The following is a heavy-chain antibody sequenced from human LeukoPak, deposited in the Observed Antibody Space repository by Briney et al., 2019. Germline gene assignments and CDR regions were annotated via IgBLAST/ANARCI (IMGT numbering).Heavy chain of an antibody. CDR3: ARALPDEEDIVLKY. CDR1: GDSVSSNSAA. V-gene: IGHV6-1*01. D-gene: IGHD2-15*01. J-gene: IGHJ4*02. CDR2: ANYRSKWYF. Sequence: ASQTLSLTCAISGDSVSSNSAAWNWLRQSPSRGLEWLGRANYRSKWYFDYADSVKSRITIDPDTSKNQFSLHLQSVTPEDTAVYYCARALPDEEDIVLKYWGQGTLVTVSA.